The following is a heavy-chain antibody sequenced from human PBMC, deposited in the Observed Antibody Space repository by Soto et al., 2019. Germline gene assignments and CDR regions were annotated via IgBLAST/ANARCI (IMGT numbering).Heavy chain of an antibody. Sequence: GASVKVSCKASGYTFTSYYMHWGRQAPGQRLEWMGIINPSGGSTSYAQKFQGRVTMTRDTSTSTVYMELSSLRSEDTAVYYCARRAGVYDFWSGSLMGFDYWGQGTLVTVSS. D-gene: IGHD3-3*01. CDR1: GYTFTSYY. CDR3: ARRAGVYDFWSGSLMGFDY. J-gene: IGHJ4*02. CDR2: INPSGGST. V-gene: IGHV1-46*01.